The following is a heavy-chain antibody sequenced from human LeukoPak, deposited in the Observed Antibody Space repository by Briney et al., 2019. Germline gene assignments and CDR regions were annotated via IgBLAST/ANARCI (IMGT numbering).Heavy chain of an antibody. CDR3: AKARTANDYGSGSFYKGFDS. CDR1: GFSAFGLSSYA. D-gene: IGHD3-10*01. CDR2: VGASGFT. V-gene: IGHV3-23*01. Sequence: PGGSLRLSCVASGFSAFGLSSYAMSWLRQAPGKGLEWVSVVGASGFTSYGDSVKGRFTISRDKSKNTVHLDMNTLRAEDTARYYCAKARTANDYGSGSFYKGFDSWGQGTLVTVSS. J-gene: IGHJ4*02.